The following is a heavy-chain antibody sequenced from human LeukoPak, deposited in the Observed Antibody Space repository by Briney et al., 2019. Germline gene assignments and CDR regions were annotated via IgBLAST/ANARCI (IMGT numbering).Heavy chain of an antibody. CDR2: IKQDGSEK. Sequence: GGSLRLSCAATGFSFRSYWMNWVRQAAGKGLEWLAIIKQDGSEKHYKGSVAGRFTISSDNAKNSLHLQMNSLRAEDTAVYYCAGGSGYLITSWGQGTLVTVSS. V-gene: IGHV3-7*01. CDR3: AGGSGYLITS. CDR1: GFSFRSYW. D-gene: IGHD3-9*01. J-gene: IGHJ5*02.